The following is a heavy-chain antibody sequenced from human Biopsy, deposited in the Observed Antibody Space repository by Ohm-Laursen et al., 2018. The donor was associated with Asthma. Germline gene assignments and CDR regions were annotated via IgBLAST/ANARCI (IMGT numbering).Heavy chain of an antibody. J-gene: IGHJ4*02. V-gene: IGHV3-30*03. Sequence: SLRLSCAASGFIFSNYGMHWVHQAPGKGLEWVAVISYDGSNKYYADSVKGRFTVSRDNSKSTLYLQMNSLRAEDTAVYFCARPYYSDRSGYYGYWGQGTLVIVSS. CDR1: GFIFSNYG. D-gene: IGHD3-22*01. CDR2: ISYDGSNK. CDR3: ARPYYSDRSGYYGY.